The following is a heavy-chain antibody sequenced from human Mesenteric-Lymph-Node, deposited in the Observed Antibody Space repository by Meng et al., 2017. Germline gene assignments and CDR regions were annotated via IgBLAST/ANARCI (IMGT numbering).Heavy chain of an antibody. CDR2: IIPIFGTA. Sequence: SVKVSCKASGGTFSSYAISWVRQAPGQGLEWMGGIIPIFGTANYAQKFQGRVTITADESTSTAYMELSSLRSEDTAVYYCARGDSSGWYSDYDDYYYGMDVWARGTSAT. V-gene: IGHV1-69*13. CDR3: ARGDSSGWYSDYDDYYYGMDV. CDR1: GGTFSSYA. J-gene: IGHJ6*02. D-gene: IGHD6-19*01.